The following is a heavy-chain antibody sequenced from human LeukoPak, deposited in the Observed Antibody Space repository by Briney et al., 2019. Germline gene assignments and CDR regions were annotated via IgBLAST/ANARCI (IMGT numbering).Heavy chain of an antibody. CDR2: IYPSGST. J-gene: IGHJ4*02. Sequence: PSETLSLTCSVSGASISSYYWSWIRQPAGKGLEWIGHIYPSGSTNYNPSLKSRVTMSLDTAKNQFSLKLISVTAADTAVYYCARQTNNSSGYFDYWGQGTLVIVSS. D-gene: IGHD3-22*01. CDR3: ARQTNNSSGYFDY. CDR1: GASISSYY. V-gene: IGHV4-4*07.